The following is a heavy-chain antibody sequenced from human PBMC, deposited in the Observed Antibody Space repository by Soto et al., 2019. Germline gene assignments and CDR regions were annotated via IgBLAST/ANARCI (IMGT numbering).Heavy chain of an antibody. V-gene: IGHV1-8*01. CDR2: MNPNSGNT. CDR3: ARGATTATWFDP. Sequence: QVQLVQSGAEVKKPGASVKVSCKASGYTFTSYDINWVRQATGQGLEWMGWMNPNSGNTGYAQKFQGRVTMTRNTSIRTDYMEMSSLRSEDTAVYYCARGATTATWFDPWGQGTLVTVSS. J-gene: IGHJ5*02. D-gene: IGHD5-12*01. CDR1: GYTFTSYD.